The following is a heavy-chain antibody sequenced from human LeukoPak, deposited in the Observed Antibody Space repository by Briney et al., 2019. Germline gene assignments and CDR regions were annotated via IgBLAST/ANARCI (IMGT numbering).Heavy chain of an antibody. D-gene: IGHD5-18*01. J-gene: IGHJ6*02. CDR2: ISGSGGST. CDR1: GFTFSSYA. Sequence: PGGSLRLSCAASGFTFSSYAMSWVCQAPGKGLEWVSAISGSGGSTYYADSVKGRFTISRDNSKNTLYLQMNSLRAEDTAVYYCAKDLGTAMSPADGMDVWGQGTTVTVSS. CDR3: AKDLGTAMSPADGMDV. V-gene: IGHV3-23*01.